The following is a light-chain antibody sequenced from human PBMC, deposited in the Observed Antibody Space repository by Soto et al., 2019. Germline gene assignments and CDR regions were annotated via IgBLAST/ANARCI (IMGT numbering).Light chain of an antibody. CDR3: SSYTSGRPLVV. V-gene: IGLV2-14*03. CDR1: SGDVGGYNF. Sequence: QSALTQPASVSGSPGQSITISCTGTSGDVGGYNFVSWYQQHPGKVPKLIIYDVNNRPSGVSDRFSGSKSGNMASLTISGLHADDEAAYYCSSYTSGRPLVVLGGGTKLTVL. CDR2: DVN. J-gene: IGLJ2*01.